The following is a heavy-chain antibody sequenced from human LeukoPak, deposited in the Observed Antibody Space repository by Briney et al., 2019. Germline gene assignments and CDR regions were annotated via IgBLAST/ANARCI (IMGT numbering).Heavy chain of an antibody. CDR2: ISSSSSTI. CDR3: AREDSGYPDV. D-gene: IGHD3-22*01. V-gene: IGHV3-48*01. J-gene: IGHJ6*04. CDR1: GFTFSNYT. Sequence: PGGSLRLSCAASGFTFSNYTMNWVRQAPGKGLEWVSYISSSSSTIYYADSVKGRFTISRDNAKNSLYLQMNSLRAEDTAVYYCAREDSGYPDVWGKGTTVTVSS.